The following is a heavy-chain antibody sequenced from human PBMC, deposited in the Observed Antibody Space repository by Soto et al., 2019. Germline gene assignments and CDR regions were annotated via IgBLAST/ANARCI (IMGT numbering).Heavy chain of an antibody. D-gene: IGHD1-7*01. CDR1: GGTFSSYA. CDR2: IIPIFGTA. V-gene: IGHV1-69*13. Sequence: GASVKVSCKASGGTFSSYAISWVRQAPGQGLEWMGGIIPIFGTANYAQKFQGRVTITADESTSTAYMGLSSLGSEDTAVYYCAGDHPGTTVSFDYWAREPWSPSPQ. CDR3: AGDHPGTTVSFDY. J-gene: IGHJ4*02.